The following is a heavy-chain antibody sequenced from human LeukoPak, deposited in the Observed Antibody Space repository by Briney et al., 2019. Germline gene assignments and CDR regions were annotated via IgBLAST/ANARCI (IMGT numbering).Heavy chain of an antibody. CDR3: AKHPSVAAAGTRGWFDP. CDR2: ISSSGGST. V-gene: IGHV3-23*01. J-gene: IGHJ5*02. D-gene: IGHD6-13*01. CDR1: GFTFNSYA. Sequence: GGSLRLSCAASGFTFNSYATSWVRQAPGKGLEWVSSISSSGGSTYYADSVKGRFTISRDNSKNMLYLQMNSLRAEDTAVYYCAKHPSVAAAGTRGWFDPWGQGTLVTVSS.